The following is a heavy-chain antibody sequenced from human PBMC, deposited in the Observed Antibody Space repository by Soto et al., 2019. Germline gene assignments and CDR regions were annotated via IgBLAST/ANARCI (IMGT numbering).Heavy chain of an antibody. CDR2: ISYDGSNK. J-gene: IGHJ4*02. D-gene: IGHD3-10*01. CDR1: GFTFSSYG. Sequence: GGSLRLSCAASGFTFSSYGMHWVRQAPGKGLEWVAVISYDGSNKYYADSVKGRFTISRDNSKNTLYLQMHSLRAEDTAVYYCAKDAPLYGSGSYYNLLYYFDYWGQGTLVTVSS. V-gene: IGHV3-30*18. CDR3: AKDAPLYGSGSYYNLLYYFDY.